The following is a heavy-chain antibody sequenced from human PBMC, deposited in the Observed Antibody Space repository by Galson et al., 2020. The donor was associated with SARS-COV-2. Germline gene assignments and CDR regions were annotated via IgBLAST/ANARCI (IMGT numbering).Heavy chain of an antibody. CDR1: GGYLSGYY. D-gene: IGHD1-1*01. Sequence: SETPSLTCAVYGGYLSGYYWSCIRQPPGKGLEWIGEINHSGSTNYNPSLKSLVTISVDTSKNQCSLKLSSVTAADTAVYYCARGRDIGDWNPRPFDYWGQGTLVTVSS. CDR2: INHSGST. V-gene: IGHV4-34*01. J-gene: IGHJ4*02. CDR3: ARGRDIGDWNPRPFDY.